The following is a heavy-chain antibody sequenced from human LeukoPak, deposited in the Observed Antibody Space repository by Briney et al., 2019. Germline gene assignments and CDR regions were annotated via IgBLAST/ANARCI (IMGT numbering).Heavy chain of an antibody. J-gene: IGHJ6*03. CDR2: ISSSSSYI. D-gene: IGHD3-9*01. V-gene: IGHV3-21*01. CDR1: GFTFSNYW. CDR3: ARTVLRYFDWLSIGGMDV. Sequence: GGSLRLSCAASGFTFSNYWMSWVRQAPGKGLEWVSSISSSSSYIYYADSVKGRFTISRDNAKNSLYLQMNSLRAEDTAVYYCARTVLRYFDWLSIGGMDVWGKGTTVTISS.